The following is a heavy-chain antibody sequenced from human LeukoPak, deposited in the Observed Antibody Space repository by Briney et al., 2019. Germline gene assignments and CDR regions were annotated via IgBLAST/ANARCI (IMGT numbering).Heavy chain of an antibody. CDR2: MDQDGSDK. CDR1: GFILSDYW. CDR3: ARESTSERPGY. J-gene: IGHJ4*02. V-gene: IGHV3-7*01. Sequence: GGSLRLSCAASGFILSDYWMSWVRQAPGKGLEWVANMDQDGSDKNYVGSVTGRFTISRDDAKNSLYLQMNSLRAEDTAVYYCARESTSERPGYWGQGTLVTVSS. D-gene: IGHD5/OR15-5a*01.